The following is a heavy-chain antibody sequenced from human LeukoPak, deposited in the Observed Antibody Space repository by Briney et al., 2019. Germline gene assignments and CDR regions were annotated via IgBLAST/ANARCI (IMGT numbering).Heavy chain of an antibody. CDR2: ILGNGVTT. V-gene: IGHV3-23*01. D-gene: IGHD3-3*01. CDR3: AKDRIPDGYYSIDS. Sequence: GGSLRLSCAASGFTFSGFAMNWVRQAPGEGLEWVSGILGNGVTTYYADSLKGRFTISRDNSKNILYLQMNSPRVEDTAVYYCAKDRIPDGYYSIDSWGQGTLVTVSS. CDR1: GFTFSGFA. J-gene: IGHJ4*02.